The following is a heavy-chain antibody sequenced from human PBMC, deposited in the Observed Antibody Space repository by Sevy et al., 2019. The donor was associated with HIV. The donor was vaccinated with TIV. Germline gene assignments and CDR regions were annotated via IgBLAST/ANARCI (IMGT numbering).Heavy chain of an antibody. V-gene: IGHV4-59*01. J-gene: IGHJ4*02. CDR2: IYYSGRT. CDR3: ARGHGDYNIYYFDY. D-gene: IGHD4-17*01. Sequence: SETLSLTCTVSGGSISYYYWSWIRQPPGKGLEWTGYIYYSGRTNYNPSLKSRVTISVDTSKNQFSLRLSSVTAADTAVYYCARGHGDYNIYYFDYWGQGTLVTVSS. CDR1: GGSISYYY.